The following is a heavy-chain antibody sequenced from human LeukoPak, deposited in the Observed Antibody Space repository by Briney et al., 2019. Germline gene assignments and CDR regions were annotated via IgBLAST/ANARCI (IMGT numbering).Heavy chain of an antibody. D-gene: IGHD2-2*01. CDR3: ARGGCSNPSCLAD. J-gene: IGHJ4*02. V-gene: IGHV3-74*01. CDR2: LINHDTTA. CDR1: GFTLSNYY. Sequence: GGSLTLSCAASGFTLSNYYMHWVRQPPGKGLVWVSRLINHDTTATYADSVKGRFTISRDNAKNTLYLQMNSLRADDTAVYYCARGGCSNPSCLADWGQGILVTVSS.